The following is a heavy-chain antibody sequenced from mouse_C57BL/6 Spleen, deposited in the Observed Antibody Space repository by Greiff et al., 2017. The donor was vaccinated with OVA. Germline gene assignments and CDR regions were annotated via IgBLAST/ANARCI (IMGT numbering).Heavy chain of an antibody. J-gene: IGHJ1*03. V-gene: IGHV3-1*01. CDR2: ISYSGST. D-gene: IGHD1-1*01. CDR1: GYSITSCYD. Sequence: DVQLQESGPGMVKPSQSLSLTCTVTGYSITSCYDWHWIRHFPGNKLEWMGDISYSGSTNYNPSFKNRISITDDTTKNHFFLKVNSLTTEDTANYYCAKYRGKSSYVRYFAVWGTGTTVTVSS. CDR3: AKYRGKSSYVRYFAV.